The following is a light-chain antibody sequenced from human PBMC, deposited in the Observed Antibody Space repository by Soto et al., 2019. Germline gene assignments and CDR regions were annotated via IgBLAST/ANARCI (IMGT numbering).Light chain of an antibody. CDR1: ESVTDY. CDR2: DVS. J-gene: IGKJ1*01. V-gene: IGKV3-11*01. CDR3: QQRSGWPWT. Sequence: EIVLTQSPATLSLSPGERGTLSCRASESVTDYLAWYQQKPGQAPRLLVYDVSYRAAGIPTRFSGGGSGTDFTLTISNVEPEDFAVYYCQQRSGWPWTFGQGTKVDIK.